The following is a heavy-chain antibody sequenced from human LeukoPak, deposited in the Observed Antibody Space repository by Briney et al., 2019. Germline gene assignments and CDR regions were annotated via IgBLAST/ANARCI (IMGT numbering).Heavy chain of an antibody. CDR3: ARDLLGWELHYFDY. V-gene: IGHV3-30*04. CDR1: GFTFSSYV. Sequence: GGSLRLSCAASGFTFSSYVMHWVRQAPGKGLEWVAIISYDGSNEYYADSVKGRFSISRDNAKNSLYLQMNSLRAEDTAVYYCARDLLGWELHYFDYWGQGTLVTVSS. D-gene: IGHD1-26*01. J-gene: IGHJ4*02. CDR2: ISYDGSNE.